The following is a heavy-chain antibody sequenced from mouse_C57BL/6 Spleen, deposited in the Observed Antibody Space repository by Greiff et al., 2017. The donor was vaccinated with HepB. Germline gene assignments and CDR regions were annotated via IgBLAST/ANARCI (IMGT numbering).Heavy chain of an antibody. D-gene: IGHD2-10*01. CDR3: ARPYYGNYWYFDV. CDR1: GYAFSSSW. V-gene: IGHV1-82*01. CDR2: IYPGDGDT. J-gene: IGHJ1*03. Sequence: VKLQESGPELVKPGASVKISCKASGYAFSSSWMNWVKQRPGKGLEWIGRIYPGDGDTNYNGKFKGKATLTADKSSSTAYMQLSSLTSEDSAVYFCARPYYGNYWYFDVWGTGTTVTVSS.